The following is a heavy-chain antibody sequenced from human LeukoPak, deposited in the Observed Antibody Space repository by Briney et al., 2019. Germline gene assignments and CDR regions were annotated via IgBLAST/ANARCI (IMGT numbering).Heavy chain of an antibody. CDR3: ARDSAKASGWHDC. CDR2: IWYDGSNK. J-gene: IGHJ4*02. CDR1: GCTFSSYG. D-gene: IGHD6-19*01. Sequence: TGGSLRLSCAASGCTFSSYGMHWVRQAPGKGLEWVAVIWYDGSNKYYADSVKGRFTISRDNSKNTLYLQMNSLRAEDTAVYYCARDSAKASGWHDCWGQGTLVTVSS. V-gene: IGHV3-33*01.